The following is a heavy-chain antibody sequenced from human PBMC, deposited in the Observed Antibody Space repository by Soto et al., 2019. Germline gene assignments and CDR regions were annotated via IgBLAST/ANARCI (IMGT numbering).Heavy chain of an antibody. V-gene: IGHV3-30*03. J-gene: IGHJ6*02. CDR2: ISYDGSNK. CDR3: ATGVGLLWFGEHLRGGMNV. CDR1: GFTFSSYG. D-gene: IGHD3-10*01. Sequence: QVQLVESGGGVVQPGRSLRLSCAASGFTFSSYGMHWVRQAPGKGLEWVAVISYDGSNKYYADSVNGRFTISRNNSKNTQYRQMNSPSAENTAVYYCATGVGLLWFGEHLRGGMNVWGQGTTVTVSS.